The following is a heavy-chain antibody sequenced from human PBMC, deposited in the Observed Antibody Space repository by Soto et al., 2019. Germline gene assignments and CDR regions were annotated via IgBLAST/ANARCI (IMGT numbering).Heavy chain of an antibody. CDR1: GFTFSSYG. J-gene: IGHJ4*02. CDR2: MWNDGSNK. D-gene: IGHD6-19*01. CDR3: ARASYSSGWH. Sequence: HPGGSLRLSCAASGFTFSSYGMHWVRQAPGKGLELVAVMWNDGSNKYYADSVKGRFTISRDNSKNTVYLQMNSLRAEDTAVYYCARASYSSGWHWGQGTLVTVSS. V-gene: IGHV3-33*01.